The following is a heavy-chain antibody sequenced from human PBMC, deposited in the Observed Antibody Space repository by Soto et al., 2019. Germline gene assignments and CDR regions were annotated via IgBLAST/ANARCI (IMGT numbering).Heavy chain of an antibody. V-gene: IGHV4-30-2*01. CDR2: IYHSGST. CDR1: GGSISSGGYS. Sequence: PSETLSLTCAVSGGSISSGGYSWSWIRQPPGKGLEWIGYIYHSGSTYYNSSLKSRVTISVDRSKNQFSLKLSSVTAADTAVYYCARIPSPWGQGTLVPSPQ. CDR3: ARIPSP. D-gene: IGHD2-21*01. J-gene: IGHJ5*02.